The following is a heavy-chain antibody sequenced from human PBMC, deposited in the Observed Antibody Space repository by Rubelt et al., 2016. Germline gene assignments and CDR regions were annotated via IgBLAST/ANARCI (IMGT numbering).Heavy chain of an antibody. CDR3: ASHPACGGGVCSTGRWFDP. J-gene: IGHJ5*02. D-gene: IGHD2-8*02. CDR2: IYYSGST. CDR1: GGSISSYY. V-gene: IGHV4-59*08. Sequence: QVQLQESGPGQVKPSETLSLTCTVSGGSISSYYWSWIRQPPGKGLEWIAYIYYSGSTNYNPSLKSRVTISVETSKNQFSLKRGSVAAADTAVYYCASHPACGGGVCSTGRWFDPWGQGTLVTVSS.